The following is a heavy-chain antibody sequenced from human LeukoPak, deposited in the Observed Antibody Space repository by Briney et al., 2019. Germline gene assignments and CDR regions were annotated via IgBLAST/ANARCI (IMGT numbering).Heavy chain of an antibody. CDR1: GGSISSYY. CDR2: IDYSGST. Sequence: SETLSLTCTVSGGSISSYYWSWIRQPPGKGLEWIGYIDYSGSTNCNPSLKSRVTISINTSKNQFSLKLSSVTAADTAVFYCARYSSVYNWFDPWGQGTLVTVSS. D-gene: IGHD3-22*01. J-gene: IGHJ5*02. CDR3: ARYSSVYNWFDP. V-gene: IGHV4-59*01.